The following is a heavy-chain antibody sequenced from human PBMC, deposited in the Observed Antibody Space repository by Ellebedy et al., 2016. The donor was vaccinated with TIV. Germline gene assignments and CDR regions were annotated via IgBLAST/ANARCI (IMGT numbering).Heavy chain of an antibody. D-gene: IGHD3-10*01. V-gene: IGHV3-30*03. J-gene: IGHJ6*02. Sequence: GESLKISXAASGFTFSSYSMNWVRQAPGKGLEWVAVISYDGSNKYYADSVKGRFTISRDNSKNTLYLQMNSLRAEDTAVYYCARGRTLLWFGELSPPLWECYGMDVWGQGTTVTVSS. CDR2: ISYDGSNK. CDR1: GFTFSSYS. CDR3: ARGRTLLWFGELSPPLWECYGMDV.